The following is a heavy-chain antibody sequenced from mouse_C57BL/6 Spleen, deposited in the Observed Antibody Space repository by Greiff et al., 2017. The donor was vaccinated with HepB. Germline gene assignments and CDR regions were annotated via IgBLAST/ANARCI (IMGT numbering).Heavy chain of an antibody. D-gene: IGHD3-3*01. CDR1: GYTFTSYD. Sequence: ESGPELVKPGASVKLSCKASGYTFTSYDINWVKQRPGQGLEWIGWIYPRDGSTKYNEKFKGKATLTVDTSSSTAYMELHSLTSEDSAVYFCARNGGLKAMDYWGQGTSVTVSS. CDR3: ARNGGLKAMDY. V-gene: IGHV1-85*01. CDR2: IYPRDGST. J-gene: IGHJ4*01.